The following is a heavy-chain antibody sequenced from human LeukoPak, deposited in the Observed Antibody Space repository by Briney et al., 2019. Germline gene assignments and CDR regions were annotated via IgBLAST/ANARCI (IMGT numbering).Heavy chain of an antibody. CDR3: ARVLGNYYGSGSYPYYFDY. CDR2: IKQDGSEK. J-gene: IGHJ4*02. D-gene: IGHD3-10*01. CDR1: GFTFSSYS. V-gene: IGHV3-7*01. Sequence: GGSLRLSCAASGFTFSSYSMNWVRQAPGKGLEWVANIKQDGSEKYYVDSVKGRFTISRDNAKNSLYLQMNSLRAEDTAVYYCARVLGNYYGSGSYPYYFDYWGQGTLVTVSS.